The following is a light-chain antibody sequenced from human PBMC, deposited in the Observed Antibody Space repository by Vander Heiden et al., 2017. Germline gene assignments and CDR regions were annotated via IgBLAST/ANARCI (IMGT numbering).Light chain of an antibody. CDR3: QQSSSTPPT. V-gene: IGKV1-39*01. Sequence: DIQMTQSPSSLSACVGDRVTITCRASQSISTYLNGYQQKPGKAPKLLIYAASSLQSGVPSRFSGSGSGTDFTLTISSLQPEDFATYYCQQSSSTPPTFGQGTKLDIK. CDR2: AAS. CDR1: QSISTY. J-gene: IGKJ2*01.